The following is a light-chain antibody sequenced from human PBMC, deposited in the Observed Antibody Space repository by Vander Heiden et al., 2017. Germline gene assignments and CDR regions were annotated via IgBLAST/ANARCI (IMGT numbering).Light chain of an antibody. J-gene: IGLJ1*01. V-gene: IGLV2-11*01. CDR3: CSYAGSYTFHV. CDR2: DVS. CDR1: TIDLGGYNY. Sequence: QSALTQPRPFSGSPGQSVTTSSTGPTIDLGGYNYVPWYQQQPGKAPNRMIYDVSKRPSGVADRFSCCKSGNTASLTISWLQAEDEADYYCCSYAGSYTFHVFGTGTKVTVL.